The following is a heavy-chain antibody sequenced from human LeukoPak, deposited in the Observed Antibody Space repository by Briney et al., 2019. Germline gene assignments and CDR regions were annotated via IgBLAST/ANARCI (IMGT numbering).Heavy chain of an antibody. Sequence: ASVTVSCTESGYTFTSDYIHWVRQAPGQGLEWMGIINPSGGSTSYAQKFQGRVTMTRDTSTSTVYMELSSLRSEDTAVYYCAREGDPETDFDYWGQGTLVTVSS. CDR2: INPSGGST. D-gene: IGHD2-21*01. J-gene: IGHJ4*02. CDR1: GYTFTSDY. V-gene: IGHV1-46*01. CDR3: AREGDPETDFDY.